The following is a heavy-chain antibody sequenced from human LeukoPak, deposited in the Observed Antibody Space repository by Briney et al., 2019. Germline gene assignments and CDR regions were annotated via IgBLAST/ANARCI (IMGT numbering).Heavy chain of an antibody. Sequence: PGGSLRLSCAASGFTFSSYGMHWVRQAPGKGLEWVAFIRYDGSNKYYADSVKGRFTISRDNSKNTLYLQMNSLRAEDTAVYYCAKDRRQQPTNFDYWGQGTLVTVSS. V-gene: IGHV3-30*02. J-gene: IGHJ4*02. CDR2: IRYDGSNK. D-gene: IGHD6-13*01. CDR3: AKDRRQQPTNFDY. CDR1: GFTFSSYG.